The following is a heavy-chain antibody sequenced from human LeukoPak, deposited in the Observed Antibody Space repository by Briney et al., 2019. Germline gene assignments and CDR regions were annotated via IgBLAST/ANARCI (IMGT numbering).Heavy chain of an antibody. Sequence: ASVKVSCKASGYTFTSYYMHWVRQAPGQGLEWMGIINPSGGSTSYAQKFQGRVTMTRDTSTSTVYMELSSLRSDDTAVYYCARKFYGDYALDAFDIWGQGTMVTVSS. J-gene: IGHJ3*02. V-gene: IGHV1-46*01. CDR2: INPSGGST. CDR3: ARKFYGDYALDAFDI. CDR1: GYTFTSYY. D-gene: IGHD4-17*01.